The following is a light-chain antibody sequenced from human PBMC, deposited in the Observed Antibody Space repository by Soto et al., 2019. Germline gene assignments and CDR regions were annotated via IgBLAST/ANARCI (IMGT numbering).Light chain of an antibody. CDR1: QTISSW. J-gene: IGKJ1*01. CDR3: QQYNSYWT. Sequence: DIQMTQPPSTLSASEGHRVTITSRASQTISSWLAWYQQKPGKALKLLIYKATSLESGVPSRFSGSGSGTEFTLTISSLQPDDFATYYCQQYNSYWTFGQGTKVEIK. CDR2: KAT. V-gene: IGKV1-5*03.